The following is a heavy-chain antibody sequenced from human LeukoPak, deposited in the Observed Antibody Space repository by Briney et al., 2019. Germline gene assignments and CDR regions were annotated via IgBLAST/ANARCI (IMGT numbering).Heavy chain of an antibody. J-gene: IGHJ4*02. D-gene: IGHD5-18*01. CDR2: IYYSGST. CDR1: GGSISSSSYY. Sequence: PSETLSLTCTVSGGSISSSSYYWVWIRQPPGKGLEWIGSIYYSGSTYYDPSLESRLTISLDTSKNQFSLKLYSVAAADTAVYYCAGGTYSYGLNYWGQGILVTVSS. V-gene: IGHV4-39*01. CDR3: AGGTYSYGLNY.